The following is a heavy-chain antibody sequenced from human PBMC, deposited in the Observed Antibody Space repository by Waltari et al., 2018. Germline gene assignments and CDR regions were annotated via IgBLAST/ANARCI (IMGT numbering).Heavy chain of an antibody. CDR1: GYTFTSYA. J-gene: IGHJ5*02. CDR3: AREGGIAVAGNNWFDP. Sequence: QVQLVQSGAEVKKPGASVKVSCKASGYTFTSYAMHWFRQAPGQRLEWMGGINAGNGNTKYAQKFQGRVTITRDTSASTAYMELSSLRSEDTAVYYCAREGGIAVAGNNWFDPWGQGTLVIVSS. D-gene: IGHD6-19*01. CDR2: INAGNGNT. V-gene: IGHV1-3*01.